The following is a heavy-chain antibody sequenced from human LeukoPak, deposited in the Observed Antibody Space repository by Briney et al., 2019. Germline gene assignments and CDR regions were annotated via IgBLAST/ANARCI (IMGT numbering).Heavy chain of an antibody. V-gene: IGHV4-34*01. D-gene: IGHD6-13*01. Sequence: SETLSLTCAVYGGSFSGYYWSWIRQPPGKGLEWIGEINHSGSTNYNPSLKSRVTISVDTSKNQFSLKLSSVTAADTAVYYCASGTYSSYFDYWGQGTLVTVSS. CDR2: INHSGST. CDR1: GGSFSGYY. CDR3: ASGTYSSYFDY. J-gene: IGHJ4*02.